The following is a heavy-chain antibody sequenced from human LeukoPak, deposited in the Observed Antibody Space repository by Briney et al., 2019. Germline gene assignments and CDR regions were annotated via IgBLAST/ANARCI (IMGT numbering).Heavy chain of an antibody. D-gene: IGHD1-20*01. CDR1: GYSISSGYY. V-gene: IGHV4-38-2*01. J-gene: IGHJ3*02. CDR3: ARPYNWNDVDAFDI. CDR2: IYHSGST. Sequence: PSETLSLTCAVSGYSISSGYYCGWIRQPPGKGLEWIGSIYHSGSTYYNPSLKSRVTISVDTSKNQFSLKLSSVTAADTAVYYCARPYNWNDVDAFDIWGQGTMVTVSS.